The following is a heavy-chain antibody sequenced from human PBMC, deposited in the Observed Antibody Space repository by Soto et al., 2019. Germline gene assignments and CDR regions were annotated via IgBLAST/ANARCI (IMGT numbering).Heavy chain of an antibody. CDR3: ARRYGSAFDI. V-gene: IGHV4-59*01. CDR1: GGSISSYY. D-gene: IGHD3-10*01. Sequence: QVQLQESGPGLVKPSETLSLTCTVSGGSISSYYWSWIRQPPGKGLEWIGYIYYSGSTNYNPSLRGRVTISVDTSKIQFSLELSSVTAADTAVYYCARRYGSAFDIWGQGTMVTVSS. J-gene: IGHJ3*02. CDR2: IYYSGST.